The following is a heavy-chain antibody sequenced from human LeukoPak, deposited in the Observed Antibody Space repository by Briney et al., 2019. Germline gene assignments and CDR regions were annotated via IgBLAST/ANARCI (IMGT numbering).Heavy chain of an antibody. CDR1: GGSIRSYY. CDR3: ANALGAHYFDY. CDR2: IYYIGNT. V-gene: IGHV4-59*01. J-gene: IGHJ4*02. D-gene: IGHD1-26*01. Sequence: SETLSLTCTVSGGSIRSYYWNWIRQPPGKGLEWIGYIYYIGNTNYNPSLKSRVTISVDTSKNQFSLKLSSVTAADTAVYYCANALGAHYFDYWGQGTLVTVSS.